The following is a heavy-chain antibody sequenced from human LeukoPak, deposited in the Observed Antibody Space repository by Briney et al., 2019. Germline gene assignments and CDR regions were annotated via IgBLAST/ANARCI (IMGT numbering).Heavy chain of an antibody. Sequence: SETLSLTCTVSGGPISSGDYYWGWIRQPPAMGPEWIGSINYRGTTYYNPSLQSRVAISVDTSKNQFSLHLTSVTATDTAVYYCARVSRDSGNYYTFLDYWGQETLVTVSS. CDR1: GGPISSGDYY. V-gene: IGHV4-39*07. D-gene: IGHD3-22*01. J-gene: IGHJ4*02. CDR3: ARVSRDSGNYYTFLDY. CDR2: INYRGTT.